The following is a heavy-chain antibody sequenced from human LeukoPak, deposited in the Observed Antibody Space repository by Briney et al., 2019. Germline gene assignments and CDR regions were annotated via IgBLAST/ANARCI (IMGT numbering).Heavy chain of an antibody. CDR3: ASQYGDYGWHFDH. CDR2: IYYSGST. D-gene: IGHD4-17*01. CDR1: GGSISSYY. Sequence: SETLSLTCTVSGGSISSYYWSWIRQPPGKGLEWIGYIYYSGSTNYNPSLKSRVTISVDTSKNQFSLKLSSVTAADTAVYYCASQYGDYGWHFDHWGQGTLVTVSS. J-gene: IGHJ4*02. V-gene: IGHV4-59*01.